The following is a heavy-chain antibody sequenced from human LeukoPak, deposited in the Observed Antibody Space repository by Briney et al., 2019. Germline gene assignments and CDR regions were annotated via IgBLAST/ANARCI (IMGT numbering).Heavy chain of an antibody. CDR3: ARGNYYGMDV. CDR2: INSDGRST. V-gene: IGHV3-74*01. J-gene: IGHJ6*02. Sequence: GGSLRLSCAASGFTFSSYYMHWVRQAPGKGLVWVSRINSDGRSTGYADSVKGRFTISRDNAKNTLYLQMNSLRAEDTAVYYCARGNYYGMDVWGQGTTVTVSS. CDR1: GFTFSSYY.